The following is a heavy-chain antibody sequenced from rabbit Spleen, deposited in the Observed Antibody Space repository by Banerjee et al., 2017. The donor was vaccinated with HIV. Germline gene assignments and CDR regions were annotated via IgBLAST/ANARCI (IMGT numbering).Heavy chain of an antibody. CDR1: GFDFSSYG. CDR2: IDTSDGDT. J-gene: IGHJ4*01. V-gene: IGHV1S45*01. D-gene: IGHD6-1*01. CDR3: ARDGAYDTYGYAAFNL. Sequence: QEQLVESGGGLVQPGGSLKVSCKASGFDFSSYGVSWVRQAPGKGLEWIACIDTSDGDTDYASWPKGRFSISKASSTTVTLQMTSLTAADTATYFCARDGAYDTYGYAAFNLWGPGTLVTVS.